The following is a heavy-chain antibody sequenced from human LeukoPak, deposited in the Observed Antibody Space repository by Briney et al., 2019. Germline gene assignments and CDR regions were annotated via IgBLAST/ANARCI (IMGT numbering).Heavy chain of an antibody. D-gene: IGHD3-22*01. CDR2: IYYSGST. V-gene: IGHV4-30-4*01. CDR1: GGSISSGDYY. J-gene: IGHJ3*02. Sequence: PSETLSLTCTVSGGSISSGDYYWSWIRQPPGKGLEWIGYIYYSGSTYYNPSLKSRVTISVDTSKNQFSLKLSSVTAADTAVYYCARGLPTSPQPRITMIVVVKKGAFDIWGQGTMVTVSS. CDR3: ARGLPTSPQPRITMIVVVKKGAFDI.